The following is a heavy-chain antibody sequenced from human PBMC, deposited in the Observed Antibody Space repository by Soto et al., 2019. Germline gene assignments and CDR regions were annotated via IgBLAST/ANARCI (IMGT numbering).Heavy chain of an antibody. D-gene: IGHD6-13*01. CDR2: IWYDGSNK. V-gene: IGHV3-33*01. J-gene: IGHJ4*02. CDR1: GFTFSSYG. Sequence: QVQLVESGGGVFQPGRSLRLSCAASGFTFSSYGMHWVRQAPGKGLEWVAVIWYDGSNKYYADSVKGRFTISRDNSKNTLYLQMNSLRAEDTAVYYCAASSSWYRSLHLSYWGQGTMVTVSS. CDR3: AASSSWYRSLHLSY.